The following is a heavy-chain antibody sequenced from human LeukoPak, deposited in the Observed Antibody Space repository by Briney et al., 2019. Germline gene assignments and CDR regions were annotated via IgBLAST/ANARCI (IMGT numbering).Heavy chain of an antibody. V-gene: IGHV3-23*01. J-gene: IGHJ4*02. CDR1: GFTFRGYV. CDR2: ISGSGSVS. Sequence: GGSLRLSCAASGFTFRGYVTSWVRQAPGKGLEWVSGISGSGSVSYYADSVKGRFSISRDNSKNTPYLQMNSLRAEDTATYYCAKDRALSLRYYFDYWGQGAVVTVSS. CDR3: AKDRALSLRYYFDY. D-gene: IGHD2-15*01.